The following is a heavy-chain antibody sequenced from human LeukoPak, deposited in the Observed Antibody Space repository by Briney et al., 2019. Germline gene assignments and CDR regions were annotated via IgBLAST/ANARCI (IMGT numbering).Heavy chain of an antibody. CDR1: GFIFSSYG. D-gene: IGHD3-9*01. J-gene: IGHJ4*02. V-gene: IGHV3-33*01. CDR3: ARTYNIRYFDT. CDR2: IWSDASNT. Sequence: PGGSLRLSCAASGFIFSSYGMHWVRQAPGKGLEWVAVIWSDASNTYYVDSVKGRFTISRDNSKNTLYLQMNSLRAEDTAAYYCARTYNIRYFDTWGQGTLVTVSS.